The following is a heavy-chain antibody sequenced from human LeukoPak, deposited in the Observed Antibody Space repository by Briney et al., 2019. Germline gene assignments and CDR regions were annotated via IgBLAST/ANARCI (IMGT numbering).Heavy chain of an antibody. D-gene: IGHD3-22*01. Sequence: GGSLRLSCAASGFTFSSYAMSWVRQAPGKGLELVSAISGSGGSTYYADSVKGRFTISRDDSKNTLYLQMNSLRAEDTAVYYCAKGDDSSGYYTDYFDYWGQGTLVTVSS. V-gene: IGHV3-23*01. CDR2: ISGSGGST. CDR1: GFTFSSYA. CDR3: AKGDDSSGYYTDYFDY. J-gene: IGHJ4*02.